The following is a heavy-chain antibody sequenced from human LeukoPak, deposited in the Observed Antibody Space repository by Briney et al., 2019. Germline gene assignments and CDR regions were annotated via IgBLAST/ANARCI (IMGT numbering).Heavy chain of an antibody. D-gene: IGHD6-13*01. CDR3: ARDRSPKYSSSRGDAFDI. CDR1: GYTFTNYY. V-gene: IGHV1-46*01. Sequence: ASVTLSCKASGYTFTNYYIHWVRQAPGQGLEWMAIINPSSGSTSYAQKFQGRVTMTRVTSISTAYMELSRLTSDDTAVYYCARDRSPKYSSSRGDAFDIWGQGTMVTVTS. J-gene: IGHJ3*02. CDR2: INPSSGST.